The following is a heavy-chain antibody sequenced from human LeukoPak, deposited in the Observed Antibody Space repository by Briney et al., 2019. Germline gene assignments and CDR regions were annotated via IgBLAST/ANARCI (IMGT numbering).Heavy chain of an antibody. J-gene: IGHJ4*02. CDR2: INPNTGVT. CDR3: ARDRSGILTGCHDY. D-gene: IGHD3-9*01. V-gene: IGHV1-2*02. CDR1: GFTLTGYY. Sequence: ASVKVSCKASGFTLTGYYMHWVRQAPGQGLEWMGWINPNTGVTKYAQKFQGRVTMTRDTSIRTAYMDLSRLISDDTAVYYCARDRSGILTGCHDYWGQGTLVTVSS.